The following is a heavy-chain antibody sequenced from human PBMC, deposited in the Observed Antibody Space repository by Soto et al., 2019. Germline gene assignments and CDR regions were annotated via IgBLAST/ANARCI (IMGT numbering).Heavy chain of an antibody. CDR2: ISGSGGST. V-gene: IGHV3-23*01. CDR3: AKSPQITMIVVVITTTADV. CDR1: GFTFSSYA. J-gene: IGHJ6*02. Sequence: ESGGGLVQPGGSLRLSCAASGFTFSSYAMSWVRQAPGKGLEWVSAISGSGGSTYYADSVKGRFTISRDNSKNTLYLQMNSLRAEDTAVYYCAKSPQITMIVVVITTTADVWGQGTTVTVSS. D-gene: IGHD3-22*01.